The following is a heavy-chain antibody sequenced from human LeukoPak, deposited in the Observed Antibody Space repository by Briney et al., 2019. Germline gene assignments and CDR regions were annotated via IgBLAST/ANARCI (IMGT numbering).Heavy chain of an antibody. Sequence: GGSLRLSCAASGFTFSSYAMSWVRQAPGKGLEWVSAISDSGGSRYYADSVKGRFTISRDNSKNTLYLQMNSLRAEDTAVYYCAKDSSAAAGYFDYWGQGTLVTVSS. V-gene: IGHV3-23*01. D-gene: IGHD6-13*01. CDR2: ISDSGGSR. CDR3: AKDSSAAAGYFDY. J-gene: IGHJ4*02. CDR1: GFTFSSYA.